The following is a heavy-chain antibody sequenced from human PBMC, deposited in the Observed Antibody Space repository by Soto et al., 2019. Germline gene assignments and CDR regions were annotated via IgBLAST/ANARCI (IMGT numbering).Heavy chain of an antibody. Sequence: VKVSCKASGGTFSSYAISWVRQAPGQGLEWMGGIIPIFGTANYAQKFQGRVTITADKSTSTAYMELSSLRSEDTAVYYCAREEGRGARYYYYGMDVWGQGTTVTVSS. CDR3: AREEGRGARYYYYGMDV. V-gene: IGHV1-69*06. D-gene: IGHD3-10*01. CDR1: GGTFSSYA. J-gene: IGHJ6*02. CDR2: IIPIFGTA.